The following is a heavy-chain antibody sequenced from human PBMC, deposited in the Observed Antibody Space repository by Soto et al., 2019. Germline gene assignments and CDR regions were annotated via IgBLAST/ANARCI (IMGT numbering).Heavy chain of an antibody. CDR1: GYTLSSYS. D-gene: IGHD3-16*01. CDR2: IGISSSYI. J-gene: IGHJ5*02. V-gene: IGHV3-21*01. Sequence: PGGSLRLSCAASGYTLSSYSVNWVRQAPGKGLEWVSSIGISSSYIYYADSLKGRFTISRDNAKNSLYLQMNSLRAEDTAVYYCARGGGPWPPRGGFDPWGQGTLVTVSS. CDR3: ARGGGPWPPRGGFDP.